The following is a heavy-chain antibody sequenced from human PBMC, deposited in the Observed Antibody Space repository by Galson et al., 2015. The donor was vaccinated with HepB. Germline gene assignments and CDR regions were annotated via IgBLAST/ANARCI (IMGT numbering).Heavy chain of an antibody. CDR3: ARDVAVAGGGYFDY. D-gene: IGHD6-19*01. Sequence: SLRLSCAASGFTFSSYAMHWVRQAPGKGLEWVAVISYDGSNKYYADSVKGRFTISRDNSKNTLYLQMNSLRAEDTAVYYCARDVAVAGGGYFDYWGQGTLVTVSS. V-gene: IGHV3-30-3*01. CDR1: GFTFSSYA. J-gene: IGHJ4*02. CDR2: ISYDGSNK.